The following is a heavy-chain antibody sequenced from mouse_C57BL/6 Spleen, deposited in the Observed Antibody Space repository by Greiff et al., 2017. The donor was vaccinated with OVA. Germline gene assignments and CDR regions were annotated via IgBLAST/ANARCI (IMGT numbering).Heavy chain of an antibody. J-gene: IGHJ2*01. D-gene: IGHD1-1*01. CDR1: GFTFSNYW. V-gene: IGHV6-3*01. CDR2: IRLKSDNYAT. CDR3: TGGGSSSYYFDY. Sequence: EVMLVESGGGLVQPGGSMKLSCVASGFTFSNYWMNWVRQSPEKGLEWVAQIRLKSDNYATHYAESVKGRFTISRDDSKSSVYLQMNNLRAEDTGIYYCTGGGSSSYYFDYWGQGTTLTVSS.